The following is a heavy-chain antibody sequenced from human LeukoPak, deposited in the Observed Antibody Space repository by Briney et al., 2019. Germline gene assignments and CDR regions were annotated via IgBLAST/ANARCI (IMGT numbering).Heavy chain of an antibody. J-gene: IGHJ4*02. CDR3: AKLGLRYFFDY. CDR1: GFTFSSCG. D-gene: IGHD3-3*01. Sequence: GGSLRLSCAASGFTFSSCGMSWVWQAPGQGLEWVSAGSGSGGSTYYADSLKGRFAISRDNSKNTLYLQMNSLRAEHTAVYYCAKLGLRYFFDYWGQGTLVTVPS. V-gene: IGHV3-23*01. CDR2: GSGSGGST.